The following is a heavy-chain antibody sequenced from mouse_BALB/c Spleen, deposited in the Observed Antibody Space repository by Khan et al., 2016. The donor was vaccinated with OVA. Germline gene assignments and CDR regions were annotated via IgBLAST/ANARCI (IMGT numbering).Heavy chain of an antibody. CDR2: IFPNNGDT. V-gene: IGHV1S29*02. J-gene: IGHJ3*01. CDR1: GYLFTDYI. CDR3: VRSCYDSFAY. Sequence: EVQLQESGPELVNPGASVKISCSTSGYLFTDYILDWVKQRHRKSLEWIGYIFPNNGDTGYNQNLKTKVTLTLDISPNTAFMELRSLTSEDSAVYYCVRSCYDSFAYWGQGTLVTVSA. D-gene: IGHD2-12*01.